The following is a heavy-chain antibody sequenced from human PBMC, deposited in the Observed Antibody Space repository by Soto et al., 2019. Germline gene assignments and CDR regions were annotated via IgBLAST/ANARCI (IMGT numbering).Heavy chain of an antibody. CDR1: GGSISSGGYY. CDR2: IYYSGST. J-gene: IGHJ4*02. D-gene: IGHD3-22*01. CDR3: ARKGYDYYDSSGYSAEFDH. Sequence: QVQLQESGPGLVKPSQTLSLTCTVSGGSISSGGYYWSWIRQHPGKGLEWIGYIYYSGSTYYNPSLKSRVTISVDTSKNQFSLKLSSVTAADTAVYYCARKGYDYYDSSGYSAEFDHWGQGTLVTVSS. V-gene: IGHV4-31*03.